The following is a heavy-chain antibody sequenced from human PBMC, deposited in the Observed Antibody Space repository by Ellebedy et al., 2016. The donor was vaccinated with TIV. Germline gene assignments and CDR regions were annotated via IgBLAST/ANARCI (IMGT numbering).Heavy chain of an antibody. D-gene: IGHD3-10*01. CDR2: INPSGGT. V-gene: IGHV4-34*01. Sequence: SETLSLTXAVYGGSFSGYFWSWVRQPPGKGLQWIGEINPSGGTNYTTSLKSRLTMSIDTSKRQISLNLKSATAADTAVYYCAREGRFATYWFDPWGQGTLVTVSS. CDR3: AREGRFATYWFDP. J-gene: IGHJ5*02. CDR1: GGSFSGYF.